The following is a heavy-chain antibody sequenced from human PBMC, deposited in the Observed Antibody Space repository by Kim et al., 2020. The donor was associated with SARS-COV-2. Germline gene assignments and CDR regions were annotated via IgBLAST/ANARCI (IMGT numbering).Heavy chain of an antibody. CDR2: INPSNAYT. CDR3: ARAWDQNFDF. D-gene: IGHD1-26*01. CDR1: GYTFTSYW. J-gene: IGHJ4*02. V-gene: IGHV1-46*01. Sequence: ASVKVSCKASGYTFTSYWIHWVRQAPGQGLEWMGMINPSNAYTRYAQSFQGRVTTTSDTSTSTASMELSSLTSEDMAVYYCARAWDQNFDFWGQGTLVTVSS.